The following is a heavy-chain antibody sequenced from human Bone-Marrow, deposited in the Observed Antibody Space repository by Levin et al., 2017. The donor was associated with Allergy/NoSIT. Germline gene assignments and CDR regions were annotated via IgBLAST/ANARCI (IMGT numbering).Heavy chain of an antibody. D-gene: IGHD3-10*01. V-gene: IGHV3-23*01. CDR3: AKGSLWFGEDAFDI. Sequence: GGSLRLSCEASGFTFTSDGMSWVRQTPAKGLEWVSAISGDGVNTYYAESVKGRFTISRDNSRKTLFRQMNRLRAEDTALYYCAKGSLWFGEDAFDIWGQGTLVTVSS. CDR1: GFTFTSDG. J-gene: IGHJ3*02. CDR2: ISGDGVNT.